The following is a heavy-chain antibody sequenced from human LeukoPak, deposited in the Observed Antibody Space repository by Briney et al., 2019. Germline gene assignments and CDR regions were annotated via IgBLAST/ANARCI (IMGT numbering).Heavy chain of an antibody. D-gene: IGHD2/OR15-2a*01. CDR2: IYSGGST. CDR3: TRNRHCDSTYCPDAFDI. CDR1: GVTVGTNS. V-gene: IGHV3-53*01. Sequence: GGSLRLSCAASGVTVGTNSMSWARQSPGKGLEWVSVIYSGGSTYNADSVNGRFTVSRDSSRNTLYLQMDSLRAEDAAVYYCTRNRHCDSTYCPDAFDIWGQGTMVTVSS. J-gene: IGHJ3*02.